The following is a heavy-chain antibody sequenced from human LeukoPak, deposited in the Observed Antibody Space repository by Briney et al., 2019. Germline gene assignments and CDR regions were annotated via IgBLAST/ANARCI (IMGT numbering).Heavy chain of an antibody. CDR1: GGSISSYC. V-gene: IGHV4-59*08. CDR2: IYYSGST. CDR3: ARHVKGSTHGFDP. D-gene: IGHD2/OR15-2a*01. Sequence: SETLSLTCTVSGGSISSYCWSWIRQPPGKGLEWIGYIYYSGSTNHNPSLKSRVTISVDTSKNQFSLKLSSVTAADTAVYYCARHVKGSTHGFDPWGQGTLVTVSS. J-gene: IGHJ5*02.